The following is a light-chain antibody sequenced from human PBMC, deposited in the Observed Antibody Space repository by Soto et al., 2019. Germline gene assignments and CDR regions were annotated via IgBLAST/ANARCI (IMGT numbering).Light chain of an antibody. CDR3: QEYGSSPRT. V-gene: IGKV3-20*01. CDR2: GAS. CDR1: QSVSSN. J-gene: IGKJ1*01. Sequence: VMTQSPATLSLSPGDRATLSCRASQSVSSNLAWYQQKPGQAPRLLIYGASSRASGIPDRFSGSGSGTDFTLSISRLEPEDFAVYYCQEYGSSPRTFGQGTKVDIK.